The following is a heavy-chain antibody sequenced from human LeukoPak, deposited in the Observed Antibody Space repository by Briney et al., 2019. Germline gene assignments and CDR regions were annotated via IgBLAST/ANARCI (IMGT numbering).Heavy chain of an antibody. V-gene: IGHV3-43D*04. D-gene: IGHD6-19*01. CDR2: ISWDGGST. CDR1: GFTFDDYA. J-gene: IGHJ4*02. Sequence: PGGSLRLSCAASGFTFDDYAMHWVRKAPGRGLEWVSLISWDGGSTYSADSVKGRFTISRDNSKNSLYLQMNSLRAEDTALYYCAKEYSSGWYDYWGQGTLVTVSS. CDR3: AKEYSSGWYDY.